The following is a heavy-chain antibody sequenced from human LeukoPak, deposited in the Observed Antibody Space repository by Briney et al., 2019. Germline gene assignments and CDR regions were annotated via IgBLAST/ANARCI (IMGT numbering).Heavy chain of an antibody. CDR2: IYSGATT. CDR3: ARVGDHFHWNLDL. J-gene: IGHJ2*01. Sequence: GGSLRLSCAASGFSLSKFWMNWVRQAPGKGLEWVSIIYSGATTYYADSVKGRFTISRDTSKNTVSLQMNSLRAEDTAVYFCARVGDHFHWNLDLWGRGTLVSVSS. CDR1: GFSLSKFW. D-gene: IGHD3-3*02. V-gene: IGHV3-53*01.